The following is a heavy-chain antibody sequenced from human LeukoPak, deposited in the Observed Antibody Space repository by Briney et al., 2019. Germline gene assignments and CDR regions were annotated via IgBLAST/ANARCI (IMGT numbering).Heavy chain of an antibody. J-gene: IGHJ4*02. Sequence: SETLSLTYTVSGGSISSYYWSWIRQPPGKGLEWIGYIYYSGSTNYKPSLKSRVTISVDPSKNQFSLKLSSVTAADTAVYYCARIGTYYDSSGYLYYFDYWGQGTLVTVSS. V-gene: IGHV4-59*01. CDR1: GGSISSYY. D-gene: IGHD3-22*01. CDR2: IYYSGST. CDR3: ARIGTYYDSSGYLYYFDY.